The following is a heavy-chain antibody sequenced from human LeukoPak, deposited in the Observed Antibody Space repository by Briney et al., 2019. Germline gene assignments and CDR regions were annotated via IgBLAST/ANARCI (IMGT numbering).Heavy chain of an antibody. CDR3: ATENGDYYDSSGYQVGFDY. D-gene: IGHD3-22*01. CDR1: GFTFSSYG. Sequence: GGSLRLSCAASGFTFSSYGMHWVRQAPGKGLEWVAVISYDGSNKYYADSVKGRFTISRDNSKNTLYLQMNSLRAEDTAVYYCATENGDYYDSSGYQVGFDYWGQGTLVTVAS. CDR2: ISYDGSNK. J-gene: IGHJ4*02. V-gene: IGHV3-30*03.